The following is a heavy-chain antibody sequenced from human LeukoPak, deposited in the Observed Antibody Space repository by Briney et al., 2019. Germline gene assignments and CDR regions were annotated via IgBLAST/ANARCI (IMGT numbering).Heavy chain of an antibody. CDR1: GFTFDNYW. D-gene: IGHD6-19*01. CDR3: ARKGPGGWYFDY. J-gene: IGHJ4*02. CDR2: MKQDGSEE. Sequence: PGGSLRLSCESSGFTFDNYWMTWVRQAPGKGLEWVAIMKQDGSEEYYVDSVKGRFTIFRDNAKNSLYLQMNSLRAEDTAVYYCARKGPGGWYFDYWGQGTLVTVSS. V-gene: IGHV3-7*03.